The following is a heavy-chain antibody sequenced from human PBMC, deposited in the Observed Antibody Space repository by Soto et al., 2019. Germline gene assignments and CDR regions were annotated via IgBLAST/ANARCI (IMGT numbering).Heavy chain of an antibody. CDR1: GYTFTNYG. V-gene: IGHV1-18*01. Sequence: GASVKVSCKASGYTFTNYGITWVRQAPGQGLEWMGWISAYNGNTNYAQKFQGRVTLTTDTSTTTAYMELRSLRSDDTAVYYCARGWPVPPATPNNWYDPWGQGTLVTVSS. CDR3: ARGWPVPPATPNNWYDP. CDR2: ISAYNGNT. J-gene: IGHJ5*02. D-gene: IGHD2-2*02.